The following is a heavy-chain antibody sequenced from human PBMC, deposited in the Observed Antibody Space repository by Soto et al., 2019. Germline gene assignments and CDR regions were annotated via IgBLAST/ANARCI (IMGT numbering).Heavy chain of an antibody. J-gene: IGHJ4*02. CDR2: INPDGSEK. D-gene: IGHD4-4*01. CDR1: GLTFSWDW. V-gene: IGHV3-7*01. CDR3: AISTTTDPRGY. Sequence: EVLLVESVGGLVQPGGSLRLSCAASGLTFSWDWVSWVRQTPGKGLERVANINPDGSEKYYVESVKGRFTIPSDNAKNTLYLQLNSLRAEDTAVYYCAISTTTDPRGYWGQGTLVPVSS.